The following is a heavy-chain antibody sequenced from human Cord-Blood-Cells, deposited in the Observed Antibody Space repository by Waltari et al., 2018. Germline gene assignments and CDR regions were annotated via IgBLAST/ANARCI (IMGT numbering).Heavy chain of an antibody. CDR1: GGSISSGGYY. V-gene: IGHV4-31*03. CDR2: IYYSGST. Sequence: QVQLQDSGPGLVKPSQTLSLTCTVSGGSISSGGYYWSWIRQHPGKRREWIGSIYYSGSTYYNPSLKSRVTISVDTSKNQFSLKLSSVTAADTAVYYCARERGPCSSTSCYFGGFPAYNWFDPWGQGTLVTVSS. D-gene: IGHD2-2*01. J-gene: IGHJ5*02. CDR3: ARERGPCSSTSCYFGGFPAYNWFDP.